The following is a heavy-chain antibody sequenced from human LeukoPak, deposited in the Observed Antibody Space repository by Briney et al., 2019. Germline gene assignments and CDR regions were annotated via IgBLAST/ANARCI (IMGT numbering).Heavy chain of an antibody. J-gene: IGHJ2*01. V-gene: IGHV4-61*02. D-gene: IGHD1-26*01. CDR1: GGSINSGNSY. CDR2: IYTTGST. Sequence: SQTLSLTCTVSGGSINSGNSYWSWIRQPAGKGLEWLGRIYTTGSTNYNPSLKSRVTISVDTSKNQFSLKLSSVKAADTAVYYCATNQGGSYYGYWYFDLWGRGTLVTVSS. CDR3: ATNQGGSYYGYWYFDL.